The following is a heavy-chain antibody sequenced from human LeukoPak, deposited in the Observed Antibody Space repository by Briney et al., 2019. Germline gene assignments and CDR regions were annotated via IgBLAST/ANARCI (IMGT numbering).Heavy chain of an antibody. CDR1: DSTVSSNY. CDR2: IYNGGST. J-gene: IGHJ4*02. CDR3: ARGFPFLYGAGSSYYFDY. Sequence: GGSLRISGAASDSTVSSNYLSWIRQAPGKGLEWVSVIYNGGSTYYADSVKGRFTISRDTSKNTLYLQLSSLTAEDTACYYCARGFPFLYGAGSSYYFDYWGQGTLVTVSS. D-gene: IGHD3-10*01. V-gene: IGHV3-53*01.